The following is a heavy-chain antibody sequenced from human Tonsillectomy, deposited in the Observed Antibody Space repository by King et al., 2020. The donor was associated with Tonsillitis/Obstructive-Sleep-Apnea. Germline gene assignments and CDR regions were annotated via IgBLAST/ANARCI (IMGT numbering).Heavy chain of an antibody. D-gene: IGHD1-26*01. Sequence: EVQLEESGGGLVQPGGSLRLSCSASGFSFSSYAMHWVRQAPGKGLEFVSAISTNGGSTYYADSLKGRFTISRDNSKNTLYLQMSSLRAEDRAVYYCGRIMGATLGRFDSWGQGTLVTVSS. CDR2: ISTNGGST. CDR3: GRIMGATLGRFDS. J-gene: IGHJ5*01. V-gene: IGHV3-64D*09. CDR1: GFSFSSYA.